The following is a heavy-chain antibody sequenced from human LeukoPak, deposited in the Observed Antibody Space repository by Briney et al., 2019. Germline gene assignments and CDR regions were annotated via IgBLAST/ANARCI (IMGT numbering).Heavy chain of an antibody. D-gene: IGHD3/OR15-3a*01. Sequence: GGSLRLSCAASGFTFYNFGMHWVRQAPGKGLEWVGFIRFDGSDKYYADSVKGRFTISRDNSKNTLFLQINSLTAEDTAVYYCAKGSDFHVDVWGKGTTVTISS. CDR1: GFTFYNFG. CDR3: AKGSDFHVDV. CDR2: IRFDGSDK. V-gene: IGHV3-30*02. J-gene: IGHJ6*04.